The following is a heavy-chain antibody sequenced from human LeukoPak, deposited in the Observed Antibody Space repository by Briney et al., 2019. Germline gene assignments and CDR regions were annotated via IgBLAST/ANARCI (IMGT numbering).Heavy chain of an antibody. Sequence: SETLSLTCVVYGGSFSGYYWNWIRQPPGKGLEWIGEINHSGRIKYNPSLKSRVTISGDTSKNQFSLKLSSVTAADTAVYYCAIAVAANFDYWGQGTLVTVSS. J-gene: IGHJ4*02. CDR2: INHSGRI. CDR3: AIAVAANFDY. CDR1: GGSFSGYY. D-gene: IGHD6-19*01. V-gene: IGHV4-34*01.